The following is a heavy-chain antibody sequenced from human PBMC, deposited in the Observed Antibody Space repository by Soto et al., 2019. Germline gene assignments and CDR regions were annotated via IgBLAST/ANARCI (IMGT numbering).Heavy chain of an antibody. CDR2: IYYSGST. V-gene: IGHV4-39*01. D-gene: IGHD6-13*01. CDR3: ARGGDSWYAVVRDNSRYYYYGMDV. J-gene: IGHJ6*02. CDR1: RGSISSGTNY. Sequence: SETLSLTCTVSRGSISSGTNYWAWIRQPPGKGLEWIANIYYSGSTFYNPSLKSRVTISLDTSKNQFSLKLSSVTAADTAVYYCARGGDSWYAVVRDNSRYYYYGMDVWGQGTTVT.